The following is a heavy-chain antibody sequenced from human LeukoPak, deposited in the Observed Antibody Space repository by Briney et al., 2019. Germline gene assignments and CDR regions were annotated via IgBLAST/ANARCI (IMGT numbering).Heavy chain of an antibody. CDR1: GFTFSGYA. Sequence: GTSLRLSCAASGFTFSGYAIHWVRQAPGKGLEWVAVISFDGTYKYYADSVKGRFTISRDNSKNTLYLQMNSLRAEDTAVYYCAKVVNGAFDYWGQGTLVTVSS. J-gene: IGHJ4*02. CDR3: AKVVNGAFDY. D-gene: IGHD2/OR15-2a*01. CDR2: ISFDGTYK. V-gene: IGHV3-30*07.